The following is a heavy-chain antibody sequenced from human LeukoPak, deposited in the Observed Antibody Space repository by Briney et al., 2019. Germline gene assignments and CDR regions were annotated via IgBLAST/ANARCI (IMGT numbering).Heavy chain of an antibody. CDR2: IKEDGSVK. CDR3: ARDQNFQQ. J-gene: IGHJ1*01. V-gene: IGHV3-7*01. Sequence: GLEWVSNIKEDGSVKYYVDSVKGRFTISRDNTKNSLYLQMNSLRVEDTAVYYCARDQNFQQWGQGTLVTVSS.